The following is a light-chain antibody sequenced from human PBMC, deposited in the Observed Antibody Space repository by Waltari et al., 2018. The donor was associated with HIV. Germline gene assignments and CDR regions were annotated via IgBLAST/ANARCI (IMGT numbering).Light chain of an antibody. J-gene: IGLJ3*02. CDR1: HLQHYY. CDR2: QET. Sequence: SYDLTQPPSVSVSSGQTATVTSPGLHLQHYYVSWYQQRSGQSPVLAIYQETKRPPGIPERFFGSTSENTATLTINETQPLDEAHYSCQAWDSGTIVFGGGTRLTVL. CDR3: QAWDSGTIV. V-gene: IGLV3-1*01.